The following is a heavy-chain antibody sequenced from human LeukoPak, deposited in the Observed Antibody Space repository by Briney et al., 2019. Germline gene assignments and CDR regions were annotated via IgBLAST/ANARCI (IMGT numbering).Heavy chain of an antibody. J-gene: IGHJ3*02. V-gene: IGHV3-53*01. CDR1: GFTVSTNY. D-gene: IGHD3-10*01. Sequence: GGSLRLSCAASGFTVSTNYMSWVRQAPGKELQWVSVIYSAGSTYYADSVKGRFTISRDNSKNTLYLQMNSLRPEDTAVYYCARDRGVFDAFDIWGQGTMVTVSS. CDR2: IYSAGST. CDR3: ARDRGVFDAFDI.